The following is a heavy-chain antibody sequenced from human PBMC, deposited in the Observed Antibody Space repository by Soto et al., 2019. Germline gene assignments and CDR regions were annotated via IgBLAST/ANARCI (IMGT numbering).Heavy chain of an antibody. V-gene: IGHV1-46*01. J-gene: IGHJ5*02. CDR1: GYTFTSYY. Sequence: ASVKVSCKASGYTFTSYYMHWVRQAPGQGLQWMGDISPMFHKANYEQTFQGRVTISVDTSKNQFSLKLSSVTAADTAVYYCARENPQVFLEWKQNWFDPWGQGTLVTVSS. CDR3: ARENPQVFLEWKQNWFDP. D-gene: IGHD3-3*01. CDR2: ISPMFHKA.